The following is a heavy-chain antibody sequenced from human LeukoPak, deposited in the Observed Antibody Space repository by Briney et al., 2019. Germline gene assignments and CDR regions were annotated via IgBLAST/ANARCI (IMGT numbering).Heavy chain of an antibody. J-gene: IGHJ4*02. CDR1: GYTFTSYG. CDR3: ARGVRFGEVLDY. Sequence: GASVKVSCKTSGYTFTSYGISWVRQATGQGLEWMGWVNPNSGNTGYVQKFQGRVTMTRNTSISTAYMELSSLRSEDTAAYYWARGVRFGEVLDYWGQGTLVTVSS. D-gene: IGHD3-10*01. CDR2: VNPNSGNT. V-gene: IGHV1-8*01.